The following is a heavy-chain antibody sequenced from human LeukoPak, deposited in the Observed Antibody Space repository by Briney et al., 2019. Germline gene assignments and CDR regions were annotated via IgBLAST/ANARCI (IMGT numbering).Heavy chain of an antibody. V-gene: IGHV1-8*01. J-gene: IGHJ5*02. CDR2: MSPNSGNT. D-gene: IGHD5-24*01. Sequence: GASVKVSCKASGYTFTSYDINWLRQATGQGLEWMGWMSPNSGNTGYEQKFQGRITLTRDTSISTAYMELSSLRSEDTAVYYCARPDRDVEMAYLPWGQGTLVTVSS. CDR1: GYTFTSYD. CDR3: ARPDRDVEMAYLP.